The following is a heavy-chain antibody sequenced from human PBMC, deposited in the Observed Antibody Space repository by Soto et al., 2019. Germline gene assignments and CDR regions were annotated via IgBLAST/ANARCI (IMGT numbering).Heavy chain of an antibody. V-gene: IGHV3-15*01. D-gene: IGHD4-17*01. CDR2: IKSKTDGGTT. CDR3: TTDAGDYGDYGAAYHYYYMDV. CDR1: GFTFSNAW. Sequence: GGSLRLSCAASGFTFSNAWMSWVRQAPGKGLEWVGRIKSKTDGGTTDYAAPVKGRFTISRDDSKNTLYLQMNSLKTEDTAVYYCTTDAGDYGDYGAAYHYYYMDVWGKGTTVTVSS. J-gene: IGHJ6*03.